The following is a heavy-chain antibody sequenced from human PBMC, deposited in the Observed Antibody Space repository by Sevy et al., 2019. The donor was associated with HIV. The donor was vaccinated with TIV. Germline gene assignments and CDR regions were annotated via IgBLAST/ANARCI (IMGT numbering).Heavy chain of an antibody. CDR3: ARDSGYSIKSAPGGH. J-gene: IGHJ4*02. Sequence: GGSLRLSCAASGLTFSSHAMHWVRQAPGKGLEWVAVISYEAGNTKYYAESVRGRFTISRDNSKNTLYLQMNSLRAEDTDVYYCARDSGYSIKSAPGGHWGQGTLVTVSS. V-gene: IGHV3-30-3*01. CDR2: ISYEAGNTK. CDR1: GLTFSSHA. D-gene: IGHD3-10*01.